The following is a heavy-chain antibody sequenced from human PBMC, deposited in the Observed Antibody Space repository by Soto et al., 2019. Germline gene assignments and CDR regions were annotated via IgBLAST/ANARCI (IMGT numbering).Heavy chain of an antibody. V-gene: IGHV4-34*01. CDR2: INHVGGT. Sequence: XETLSLTCAVSGGFLSESYWTWIRQPPGKGLEWIGEINHVGGTNYNPSLKSRVTMSVDTSQNQFSLRLISVTAADTAMYFCVRIRYQLPSSVLWLDPWGQGTPVTVSS. J-gene: IGHJ5*02. CDR3: VRIRYQLPSSVLWLDP. D-gene: IGHD3-16*01. CDR1: GGFLSESY.